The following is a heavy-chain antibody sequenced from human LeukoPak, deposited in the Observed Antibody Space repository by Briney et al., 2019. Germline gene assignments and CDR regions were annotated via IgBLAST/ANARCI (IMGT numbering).Heavy chain of an antibody. CDR2: INHSGST. CDR3: ARGQSFWSGYYYYYYGMDV. V-gene: IGHV4-34*01. CDR1: GGFFSGYY. Sequence: PSETLSLTCAVYGGFFSGYYWSWIRQPPGKGLEWIGEINHSGSTNYNPSLKSRVTISVDTSKNQFSLKLSSVTAADTAVYYCARGQSFWSGYYYYYYGMDVWGQGTTVTVSS. D-gene: IGHD3-3*01. J-gene: IGHJ6*02.